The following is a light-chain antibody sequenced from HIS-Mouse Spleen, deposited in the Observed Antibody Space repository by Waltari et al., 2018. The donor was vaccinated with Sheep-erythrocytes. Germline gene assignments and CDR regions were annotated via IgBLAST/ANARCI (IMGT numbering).Light chain of an antibody. CDR3: CSYAGSYTWV. J-gene: IGLJ3*02. V-gene: IGLV2-11*01. CDR1: SSDVGGYNY. CDR2: DVS. Sequence: QSALTQPRSVSGSPGQSVTISCTGTSSDVGGYNYVSWYQQHPGKAPKLMIYDVSKRPYGVPDRFSGSKSGNTASLTISGRQAEDEADYYCCSYAGSYTWVFGGGTKLTVL.